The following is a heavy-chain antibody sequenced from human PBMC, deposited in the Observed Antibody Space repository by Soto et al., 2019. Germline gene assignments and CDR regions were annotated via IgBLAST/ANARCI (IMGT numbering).Heavy chain of an antibody. CDR2: IYYSGST. J-gene: IGHJ4*02. Sequence: SETLSLTCTVSGGSISSGGYYWSWIRQHPGKGLEWIGYIYYSGSTYYNPSLKSRVTISVDTSKNQFSLKLSSVTAADTAVYYCARARYCSGGSCYSDYWGQGIRVTVSS. CDR3: ARARYCSGGSCYSDY. D-gene: IGHD2-15*01. V-gene: IGHV4-31*03. CDR1: GGSISSGGYY.